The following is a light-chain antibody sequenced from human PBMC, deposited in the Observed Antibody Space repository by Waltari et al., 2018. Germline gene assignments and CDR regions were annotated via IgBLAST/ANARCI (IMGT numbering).Light chain of an antibody. V-gene: IGLV1-40*01. CDR1: SSNIGPGYD. Sequence: QSVLTQPPSVSGAPGQRVTIPCTGSSSNIGPGYDVHWYQQLPGTAPKLLIYNNINRPSGVPDRFSGSKAGTSASLAITGLQAEDEAVYYCQSYDSSLSGSRVFGGGTKLTVL. J-gene: IGLJ3*02. CDR3: QSYDSSLSGSRV. CDR2: NNI.